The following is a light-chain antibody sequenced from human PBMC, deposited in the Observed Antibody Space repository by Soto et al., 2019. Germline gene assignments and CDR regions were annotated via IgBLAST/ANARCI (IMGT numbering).Light chain of an antibody. V-gene: IGLV1-47*01. CDR3: AAWDNSLSGFYV. Sequence: QSVLTQPPSVSGTPGQRVTISCSGSDSNIGSSHVYWYQQVPGTAPKFPIYRNSQRPSGVPDRYSGSKSGPSASLAISGLRSEDEADYYCAAWDNSLSGFYVFGTGTKVTVL. CDR1: DSNIGSSH. J-gene: IGLJ1*01. CDR2: RNS.